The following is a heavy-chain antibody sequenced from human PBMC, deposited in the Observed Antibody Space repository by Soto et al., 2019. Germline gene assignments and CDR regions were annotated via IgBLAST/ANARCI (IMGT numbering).Heavy chain of an antibody. CDR2: ISSSSSYI. CDR3: ARDRGSPPQVGLRFLYDY. V-gene: IGHV3-21*01. J-gene: IGHJ4*02. D-gene: IGHD3-3*01. Sequence: NPGGSLRLSCAASGFTFSSYSMNWVRQAPGKGLEWVSSISSSSSYIYYADSVKGRFTISRDNAKNSLYLQMNSLRAEDTAVYYCARDRGSPPQVGLRFLYDYWGQGTLVTVSS. CDR1: GFTFSSYS.